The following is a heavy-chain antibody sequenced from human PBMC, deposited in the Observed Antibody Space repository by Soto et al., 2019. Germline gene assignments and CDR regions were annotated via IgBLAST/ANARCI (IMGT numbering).Heavy chain of an antibody. CDR2: IWYDGSKT. Sequence: QVQVVESGGGVVQPGRSLRLSCAASGFTFSSFGMHWVRQAPGKGLEWVSLIWYDGSKTSYGDSVKGRFTISRDNPRNTVYLQMNSLRADDTAVYSCARDASYYSLWSGYYPSRNGMDVWGQGTTVTVSS. CDR3: ARDASYYSLWSGYYPSRNGMDV. CDR1: GFTFSSFG. J-gene: IGHJ6*02. D-gene: IGHD3-3*01. V-gene: IGHV3-33*01.